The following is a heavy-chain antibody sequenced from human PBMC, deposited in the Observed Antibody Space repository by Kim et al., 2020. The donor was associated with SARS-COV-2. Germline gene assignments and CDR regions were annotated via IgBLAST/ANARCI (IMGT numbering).Heavy chain of an antibody. CDR3: AGGRVGVVPSPVLGLGPFWKYHYRDV. D-gene: IGHD3-16*01. CDR1: GESFSGFS. CDR2: INQSGST. Sequence: SETLSLTCAVFGESFSGFSWTWIRQSSGKGLEWIGEINQSGSTNYNPSLKSRVTISLDMSRNQFSLKVPSVTAADTAIYYCAGGRVGVVPSPVLGLGPFWKYHYRDVWAKGATVTVSP. V-gene: IGHV4-34*01. J-gene: IGHJ6*04.